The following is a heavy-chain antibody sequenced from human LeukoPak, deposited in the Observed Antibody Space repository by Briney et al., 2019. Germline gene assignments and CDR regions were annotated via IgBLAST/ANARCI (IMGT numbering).Heavy chain of an antibody. CDR1: GFTFSSYS. D-gene: IGHD2-2*01. CDR3: ARGGQQLLGSWFDY. CDR2: ISSSSSYI. J-gene: IGHJ4*02. V-gene: IGHV3-21*01. Sequence: GGSLRLSCAASGFTFSSYSMNWVRQAPGKGLEWVSSISSSSSYIYYADSVKGRFTISRDNAKNSLYLQMNSLRAEDTAVYYCARGGQQLLGSWFDYWGQGTLVTVSS.